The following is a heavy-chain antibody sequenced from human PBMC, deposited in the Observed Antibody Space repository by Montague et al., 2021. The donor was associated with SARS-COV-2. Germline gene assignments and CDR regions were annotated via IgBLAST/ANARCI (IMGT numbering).Heavy chain of an antibody. D-gene: IGHD2-15*01. Sequence: SETLSLTCTVSGGSISSSSYYWGWIRQPPGKGLEWIGSIYYSGSTYYNPSLKSRVTISVDTSKNQFSLKLSSVTAADTAVYYCARHEGVVVAATYTGLRVHPGWFDPWGQGTLVTVSS. V-gene: IGHV4-39*01. CDR2: IYYSGST. J-gene: IGHJ5*02. CDR3: ARHEGVVVAATYTGLRVHPGWFDP. CDR1: GGSISSSSYY.